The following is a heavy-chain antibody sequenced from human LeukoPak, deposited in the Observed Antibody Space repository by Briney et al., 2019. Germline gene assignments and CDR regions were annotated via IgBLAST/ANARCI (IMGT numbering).Heavy chain of an antibody. CDR1: GFTFTSSA. Sequence: GTSVKVSFKASGFTFTSSAMQWVRQARGQRLEWIGWIVVGSGNTNYAQKFQERVTITRDMSTSTAYMELSSLRSEDTAVYYCAADRGSGWKYYYYGMDVWGQGTTVTVSS. J-gene: IGHJ6*02. V-gene: IGHV1-58*02. CDR2: IVVGSGNT. CDR3: AADRGSGWKYYYYGMDV. D-gene: IGHD6-19*01.